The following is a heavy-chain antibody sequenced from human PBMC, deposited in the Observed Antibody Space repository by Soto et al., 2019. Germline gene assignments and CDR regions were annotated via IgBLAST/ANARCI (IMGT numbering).Heavy chain of an antibody. CDR1: GFTFSSYS. CDR2: ISSSSSTI. J-gene: IGHJ4*02. CDR3: ARDPRSGTEWCFDY. Sequence: EVQLVESGGGLVQPGGSLRLSCAASGFTFSSYSMNWVRQAPGKGLEWVSYISSSSSTIYYADSVKGRFTISRDNAKNSLYLQMNSMRDEETAVYYCARDPRSGTEWCFDYWGQGTLVTVSS. V-gene: IGHV3-48*02. D-gene: IGHD1-26*01.